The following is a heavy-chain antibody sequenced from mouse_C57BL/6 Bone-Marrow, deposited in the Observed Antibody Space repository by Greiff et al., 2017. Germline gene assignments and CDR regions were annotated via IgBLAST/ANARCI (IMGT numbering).Heavy chain of an antibody. J-gene: IGHJ4*01. D-gene: IGHD2-3*01. CDR1: GYTFTDYY. CDR2: IYPGSGNT. V-gene: IGHV1-76*01. CDR3: ARWGWLLPPYAMDY. Sequence: QVQLKQSGAELVRPGASVKLSCKASGYTFTDYYINWVKQRPGQGLEWIARIYPGSGNTYYNEKFKGKATLTAEKSSSTAYMQLSSLTSEDSAVYFCARWGWLLPPYAMDYWGQGTSVTVSS.